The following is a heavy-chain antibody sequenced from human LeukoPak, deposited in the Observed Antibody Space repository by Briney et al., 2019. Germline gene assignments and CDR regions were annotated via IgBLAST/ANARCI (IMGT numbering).Heavy chain of an antibody. CDR2: INPNSGGT. D-gene: IGHD5-12*01. CDR1: GYTFTGYY. V-gene: IGHV1-2*02. J-gene: IGHJ4*02. CDR3: ARDLRGGYSGYDSSGY. Sequence: ASVKVSCKASGYTFTGYYMHWVRQAPGQGLEWMGWINPNSGGTNYAQKFQGRVTMTRDTSISTAYMELSRLRSDDTAVYYCARDLRGGYSGYDSSGYWGQGTLVTVSS.